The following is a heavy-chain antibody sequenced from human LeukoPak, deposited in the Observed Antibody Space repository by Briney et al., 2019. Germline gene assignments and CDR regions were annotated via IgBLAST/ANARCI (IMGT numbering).Heavy chain of an antibody. V-gene: IGHV3-9*01. D-gene: IGHD3-10*01. CDR1: GFTFDDYA. CDR2: ISWNSGSI. Sequence: GGSLRLSCAASGFTFDDYAMHWVRQAPGKGLAWVSGISWNSGSIGYADSVKGRFTISRDNAKNSLYLQMNSLRAEDTALYYCAKEGLMVRGVHYFDYWGQGTLVTVSS. CDR3: AKEGLMVRGVHYFDY. J-gene: IGHJ4*02.